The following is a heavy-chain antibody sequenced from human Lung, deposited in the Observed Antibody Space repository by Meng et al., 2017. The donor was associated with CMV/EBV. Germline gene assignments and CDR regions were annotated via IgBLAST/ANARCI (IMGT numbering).Heavy chain of an antibody. V-gene: IGHV4-39*01. CDR3: VRHFGEWKQPYYYYYGRDV. Sequence: SETLSLXFPVSGCSISSSSYYWGWIRQPPGKGLEWIGSIYYSGSTYYNPSLKSRVTISVDTSKNQFSLKLSSVSAADTAVYYCVRHFGEWKQPYYYYYGRDVWXQGTXVTVSS. CDR1: GCSISSSSYY. J-gene: IGHJ6*02. D-gene: IGHD3-16*01. CDR2: IYYSGST.